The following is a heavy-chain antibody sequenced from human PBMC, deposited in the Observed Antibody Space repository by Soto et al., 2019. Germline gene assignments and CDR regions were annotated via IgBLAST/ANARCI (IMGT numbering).Heavy chain of an antibody. CDR2: ISSNGGST. V-gene: IGHV3-64D*08. D-gene: IGHD3-10*01. CDR1: GFTFSSYA. J-gene: IGHJ3*02. CDR3: VKSYGSGSYYLPDAFDI. Sequence: GGSLRLSCSASGFTFSSYAMHWVRQAPGKGLEYVSAISSNGGSTYYADSVKGRFTISRDNSKNTLYLQMSSLRAEDTAVYYCVKSYGSGSYYLPDAFDIWGQGTMVTVSS.